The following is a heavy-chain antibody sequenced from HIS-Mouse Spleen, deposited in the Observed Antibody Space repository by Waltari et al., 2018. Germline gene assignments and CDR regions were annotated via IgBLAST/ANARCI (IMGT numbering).Heavy chain of an antibody. CDR2: SYYSGST. V-gene: IGHV4-39*07. CDR3: AREIPYSSSWYDWYFDL. J-gene: IGHJ2*01. Sequence: QLQLQESGPGLVKPSETLSLTCTVSGGPISSSSYHWGWIRQPPGEGLAWIGNSYYSGSTYSNPSLKRRVTISVDTSKNQFSLKLSSVTAADTAVYYCAREIPYSSSWYDWYFDLWGRGTLVTVSS. D-gene: IGHD6-13*01. CDR1: GGPISSSSYH.